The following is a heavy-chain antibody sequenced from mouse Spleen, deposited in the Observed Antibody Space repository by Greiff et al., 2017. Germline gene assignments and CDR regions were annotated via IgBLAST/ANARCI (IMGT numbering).Heavy chain of an antibody. J-gene: IGHJ4*01. CDR1: GFSLTSYG. V-gene: IGHV2-2*02. Sequence: VKLVESGPGLVQPSQSLSITCTVSGFSLTSYGVHWVRQSPGKGLEWLGVIWSGGSTDYNAAFISRLSISKDNSKSQVFFKMNSLQANDTAIYYCARRHYYGSSPGGYAMDYWGQGTSVTVSS. CDR2: IWSGGST. D-gene: IGHD1-1*01. CDR3: ARRHYYGSSPGGYAMDY.